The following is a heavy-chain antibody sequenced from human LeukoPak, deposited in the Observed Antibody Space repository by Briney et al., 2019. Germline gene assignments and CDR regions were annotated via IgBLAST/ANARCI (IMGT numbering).Heavy chain of an antibody. V-gene: IGHV4-59*01. J-gene: IGHJ5*02. CDR2: IFYSGST. CDR1: GGXISSYY. D-gene: IGHD2-15*01. Sequence: SETLSLTCTVSGGXISSYYCSWIRQPPGKGLEWIGYIFYSGSTNYNPSLKSRVTISVDTSKNQFSLKLYSVTAADTAVYYCAREGYCSGGTCSNWFDPWGQGTLVTVSS. CDR3: AREGYCSGGTCSNWFDP.